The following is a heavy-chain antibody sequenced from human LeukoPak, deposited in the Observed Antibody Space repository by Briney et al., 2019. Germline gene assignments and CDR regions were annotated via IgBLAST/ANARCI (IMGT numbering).Heavy chain of an antibody. V-gene: IGHV4-61*02. Sequence: SDTLSLTCTVSGVPLATGTYYWLWLRPPAGTGLESIGRTSSSGNTYNNPSLRGLATMTVDTPKTQLSLMLRSLSAADTAVYYCARERDISGGTHDYWGQGTLVTVSS. CDR1: GVPLATGTYY. CDR2: TSSSGNT. CDR3: ARERDISGGTHDY. D-gene: IGHD3-10*01. J-gene: IGHJ4*02.